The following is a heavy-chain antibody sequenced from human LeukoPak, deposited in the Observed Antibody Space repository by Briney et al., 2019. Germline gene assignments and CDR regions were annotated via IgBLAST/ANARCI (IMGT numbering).Heavy chain of an antibody. CDR2: IDPYTGNT. D-gene: IGHD5-12*01. CDR1: GYTFFGYY. V-gene: IGHV1-2*02. Sequence: ASVKVSFTASGYTFFGYYLHWVRQAPGQGLEWMAWIDPYTGNTHYAQKFQGRITVTRDTSVSTTYMELTWLTSDDTARYYCAREYSASEHWGQGTLVTVSS. J-gene: IGHJ4*02. CDR3: AREYSASEH.